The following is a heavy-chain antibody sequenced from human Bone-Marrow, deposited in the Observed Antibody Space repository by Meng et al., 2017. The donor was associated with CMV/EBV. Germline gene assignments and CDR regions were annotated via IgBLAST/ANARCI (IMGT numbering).Heavy chain of an antibody. CDR2: SSAYNGNT. Sequence: SGYTLTSYGISGVRQAPGQGLEWMGWSSAYNGNTNYAQKLQGRVTMTTDTSTSTAYMELRSLRSDDTAVYYCARDRGRGYSYGYVDYWGQGTLVTVSS. CDR1: GYTLTSYG. CDR3: ARDRGRGYSYGYVDY. D-gene: IGHD5-18*01. V-gene: IGHV1-18*01. J-gene: IGHJ4*02.